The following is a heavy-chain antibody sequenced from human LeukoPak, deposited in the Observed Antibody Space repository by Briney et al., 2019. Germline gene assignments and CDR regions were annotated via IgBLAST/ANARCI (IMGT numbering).Heavy chain of an antibody. CDR1: GFTFSSYG. D-gene: IGHD2-2*01. CDR3: AKGGELGYCSSTSCYANAFDI. CDR2: IRYDGSNK. V-gene: IGHV3-30*02. Sequence: GGSLRLSCAASGFTFSSYGMHWVRQAPGKGLEWVAFIRYDGSNKYYADSVKGRFTISRDNSKNTLYLQMNSLRAEDTAVYYCAKGGELGYCSSTSCYANAFDIWGQGTMVTVSS. J-gene: IGHJ3*02.